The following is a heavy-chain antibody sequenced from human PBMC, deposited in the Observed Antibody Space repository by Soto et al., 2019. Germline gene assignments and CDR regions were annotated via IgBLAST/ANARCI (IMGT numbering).Heavy chain of an antibody. J-gene: IGHJ4*02. V-gene: IGHV3-48*01. CDR1: GFTLSSYS. D-gene: IGHD3-3*01. CDR3: ARDSSLDFWSGYFPY. CDR2: ISSSSSTI. Sequence: PGGSLRLSCAASGFTLSSYSMNWVRQAPGKGLEWVSYISSSSSTIYYADSVKGRFAISRDNAKNSLYLQMNSLRAEDTAVYNCARDSSLDFWSGYFPYWGQGTLVTVSS.